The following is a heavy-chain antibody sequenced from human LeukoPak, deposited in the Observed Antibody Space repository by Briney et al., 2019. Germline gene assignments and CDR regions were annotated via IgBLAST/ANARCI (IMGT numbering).Heavy chain of an antibody. Sequence: SETLSLTCAVYGGSFSGSYWSWIRQPPGKGLEWIGEINHSGSTNYNPSLKIRVTISVDTSKSQFSLKLSSVTAADTAVYYCAGAGHSGSYLYLDYWGQGTLVTVSS. CDR1: GGSFSGSY. CDR2: INHSGST. V-gene: IGHV4-34*01. J-gene: IGHJ4*02. CDR3: AGAGHSGSYLYLDY. D-gene: IGHD1-26*01.